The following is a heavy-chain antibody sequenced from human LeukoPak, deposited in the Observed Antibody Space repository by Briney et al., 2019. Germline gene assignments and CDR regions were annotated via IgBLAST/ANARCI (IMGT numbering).Heavy chain of an antibody. CDR2: IYYSGST. Sequence: PSETLSLTCTVSGGSTSSSSYYWGWIRQPPGKGLEWIGSIYYSGSTYYNPSLKSRVTISVDTSKNQFSLKLSSVTAADTAVYYCARLKGSAYSGYDIDYWGQGTLVTVSS. CDR1: GGSTSSSSYY. CDR3: ARLKGSAYSGYDIDY. V-gene: IGHV4-39*01. D-gene: IGHD5-12*01. J-gene: IGHJ4*02.